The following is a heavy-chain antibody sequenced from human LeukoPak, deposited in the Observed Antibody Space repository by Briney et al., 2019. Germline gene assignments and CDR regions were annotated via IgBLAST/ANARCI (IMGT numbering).Heavy chain of an antibody. CDR1: GFTFSDYG. D-gene: IGHD6-19*01. CDR2: VGWDGGEK. CDR3: AKEGASTGWTFGAY. V-gene: IGHV3-30*02. Sequence: GRSLRLSCAASGFTFSDYGMHWLRQAPGKGLEWVAFVGWDGGEKHYGESAKGRFTISRDNSKNTLDLQMNSLRPEDTAVYYCAKEGASTGWTFGAYWGQGTLVTVSS. J-gene: IGHJ4*02.